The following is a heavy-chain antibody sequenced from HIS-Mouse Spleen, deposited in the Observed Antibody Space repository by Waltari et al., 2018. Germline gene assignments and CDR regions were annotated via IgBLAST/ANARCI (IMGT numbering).Heavy chain of an antibody. D-gene: IGHD3-3*01. CDR1: GGSLSSGGYY. CDR3: ARSPYYDFWSGYSDNWFDP. CDR2: IYYSGGT. Sequence: QVQLQESGPGLVKPSQTLSLTCTFSGGSLSSGGYYWSWVRQHPGKGLEGMGYIYYSGGTYSNPPLKIRVTISVDTSKNQFSRKLSSVTAAATAVYYCARSPYYDFWSGYSDNWFDPWGQGTLVTVSS. J-gene: IGHJ5*02. V-gene: IGHV4-31*03.